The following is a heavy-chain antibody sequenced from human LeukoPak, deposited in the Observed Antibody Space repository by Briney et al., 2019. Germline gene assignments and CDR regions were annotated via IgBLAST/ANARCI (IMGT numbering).Heavy chain of an antibody. D-gene: IGHD3-10*01. CDR3: ARALRSSGFYS. J-gene: IGHJ5*01. V-gene: IGHV4-4*02. Sequence: PSGTLSLNCTISGGSINNSNWWRWVRQSPGKGLEWIGEVFHTGSTNYNPSLKSRVTLSVDKSKNRFSLRLTSMTAADSGIYFCARALRSSGFYSWGQGTLVTVSS. CDR2: VFHTGST. CDR1: GGSINNSNW.